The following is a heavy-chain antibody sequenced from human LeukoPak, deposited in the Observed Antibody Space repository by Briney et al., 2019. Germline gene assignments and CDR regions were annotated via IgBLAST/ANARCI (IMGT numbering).Heavy chain of an antibody. CDR3: ARGYRFGYGGGNDFDY. CDR1: GFTFRSYS. J-gene: IGHJ4*02. Sequence: GGSLRLSCAASGFTFRSYSMNWVRQAPGKGLEWASSISSSSSYIYYADSVKGRFTISKDNAKNSLYLQLKSLRAEDPAVYCCARGYRFGYGGGNDFDYWGQGTLVTVSS. D-gene: IGHD5-18*01. CDR2: ISSSSSYI. V-gene: IGHV3-21*01.